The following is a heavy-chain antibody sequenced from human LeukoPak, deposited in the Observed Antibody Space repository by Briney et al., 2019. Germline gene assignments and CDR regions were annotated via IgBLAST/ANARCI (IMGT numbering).Heavy chain of an antibody. J-gene: IGHJ4*02. D-gene: IGHD6-13*01. V-gene: IGHV4-4*09. CDR1: GGSISSYY. CDR2: IYTSGST. Sequence: SETLSLTCTVSGGSISSYYWSWIRQPPGKGLEWIGYIYTSGSTNYNPSLKSRVTISVDTSKNQFSLKPSSVTAADTAVYYCARQRGIRSLYFDYWGQGTLVTVSS. CDR3: ARQRGIRSLYFDY.